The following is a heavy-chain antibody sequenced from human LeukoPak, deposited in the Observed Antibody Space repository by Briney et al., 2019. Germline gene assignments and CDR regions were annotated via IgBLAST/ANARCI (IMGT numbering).Heavy chain of an antibody. CDR1: GFTFSNYG. V-gene: IGHV3-33*06. D-gene: IGHD1-7*01. CDR2: IWYDGSNK. J-gene: IGHJ4*02. CDR3: AKDGDLTGTIDY. Sequence: PGRSLRLSCAASGFTFSNYGMHWVRQAPGKGLEWVAVIWYDGSNKYYADSVKGRFTISRDNSKNTLYLQMNSLRAEDTAVYYSAKDGDLTGTIDYWGQGTLVTVSS.